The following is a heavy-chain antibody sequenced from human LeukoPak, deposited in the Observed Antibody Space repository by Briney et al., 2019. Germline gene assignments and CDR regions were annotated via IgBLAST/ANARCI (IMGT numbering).Heavy chain of an antibody. Sequence: GGSLRLSCAASGFTFSSYAMHWVRQAPGKGLEWVAVISYDGSNKYYADSVKGRFTISRDNSKNTLYLQMNSLRAEDTAVYYCARERSSGWTPEDAFDIWGQGTMVTVSS. CDR1: GFTFSSYA. CDR3: ARERSSGWTPEDAFDI. J-gene: IGHJ3*02. CDR2: ISYDGSNK. V-gene: IGHV3-30-3*01. D-gene: IGHD6-19*01.